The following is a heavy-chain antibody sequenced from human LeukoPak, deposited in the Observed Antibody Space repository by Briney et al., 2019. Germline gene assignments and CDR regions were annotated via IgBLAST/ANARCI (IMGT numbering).Heavy chain of an antibody. V-gene: IGHV3-23*01. CDR1: GFTFSSYA. D-gene: IGHD3-22*01. Sequence: GGSLRLSCAASGFTFSSYAMSWVRQAPGKGLEWVSAISGSGGSTYYADSVKGRFTISRDNSKNTLYLQMNSLRAEDTAVYYCAKDPRIYYYDPLNGPYFDYWGQGTLVTVSS. CDR3: AKDPRIYYYDPLNGPYFDY. J-gene: IGHJ4*02. CDR2: ISGSGGST.